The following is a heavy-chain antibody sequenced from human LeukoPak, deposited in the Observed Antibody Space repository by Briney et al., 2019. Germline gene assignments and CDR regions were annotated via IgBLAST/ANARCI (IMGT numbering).Heavy chain of an antibody. D-gene: IGHD3-10*01. CDR1: GFTFSSYW. CDR3: TTMVQFG. J-gene: IGHJ4*02. Sequence: PGGSLRLSCAASGFTFSSYWMHWVRQAPGKGLVWVSRINSAGSSTAYADSVKGRFTISRDNAKNTLYLQMNSLRAEDTAVYYSTTMVQFGWGQGTLVTVSS. V-gene: IGHV3-74*03. CDR2: INSAGSST.